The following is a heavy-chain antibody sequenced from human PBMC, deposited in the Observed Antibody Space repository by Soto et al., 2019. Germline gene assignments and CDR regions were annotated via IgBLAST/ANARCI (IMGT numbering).Heavy chain of an antibody. D-gene: IGHD5-18*01. CDR3: AREVRMGYSYGYVGYFDL. Sequence: QVQLQESGPGLVKPSQTLSLTCTVSGGSISSGGYYWSWIRQHPGKGLEWIGYIYYSGSTYYNPSLKSRVPISVDTSKHQLSLQLSSVTAADTAVYYCAREVRMGYSYGYVGYFDLWGRGTLVTVSS. CDR1: GGSISSGGYY. V-gene: IGHV4-31*03. CDR2: IYYSGST. J-gene: IGHJ2*01.